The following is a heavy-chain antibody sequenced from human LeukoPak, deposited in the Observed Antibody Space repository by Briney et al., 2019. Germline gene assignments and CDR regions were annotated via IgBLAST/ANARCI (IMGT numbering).Heavy chain of an antibody. V-gene: IGHV1-18*01. Sequence: ASVKVSCKASGYTLTSYGISWVRQAPGQGLEWMGWISAYNGNTNYAQKLQGRVTMTTDTSTSTAYKELRSLRSDDTAVYYCARQYCSGGSCFQANYWGQGTLVTVSS. CDR2: ISAYNGNT. J-gene: IGHJ4*02. CDR3: ARQYCSGGSCFQANY. CDR1: GYTLTSYG. D-gene: IGHD2-15*01.